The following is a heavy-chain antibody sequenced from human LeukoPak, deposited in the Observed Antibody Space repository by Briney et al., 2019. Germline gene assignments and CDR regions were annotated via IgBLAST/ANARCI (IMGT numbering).Heavy chain of an antibody. V-gene: IGHV4-34*01. D-gene: IGHD3-3*01. CDR1: GGSFSGYY. CDR2: INHSGST. J-gene: IGHJ6*03. Sequence: SETLSLTCAVYGGSFSGYYWSWIRQPPGKGLEWIGEINHSGSTNYNPSLKSRVTISVDTSKNQFSLKLSSVTAADTAVYYCARRRITIFGVAYGWDYYYYMDVWGKGTTVTVSS. CDR3: ARRRITIFGVAYGWDYYYYMDV.